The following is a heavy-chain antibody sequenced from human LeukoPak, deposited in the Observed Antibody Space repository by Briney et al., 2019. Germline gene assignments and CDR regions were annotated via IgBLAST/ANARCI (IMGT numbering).Heavy chain of an antibody. CDR1: GGSISRNSDY. V-gene: IGHV4-39*07. J-gene: IGHJ3*02. Sequence: SETLSLNCTVSGGSISRNSDYWGWIRQPPGKGLEWIGSIYYSGSTYYNPSLKSRVTISVDTSKNQFSLKLSSVTAADTAVYYCARVAHAFDIWGQGTMVTVSS. CDR2: IYYSGST. CDR3: ARVAHAFDI.